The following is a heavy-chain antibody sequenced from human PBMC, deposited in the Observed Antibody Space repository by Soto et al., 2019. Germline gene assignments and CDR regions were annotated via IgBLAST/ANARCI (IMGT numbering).Heavy chain of an antibody. Sequence: ASVKVSCKASGYTFTNYGVHWVRQAPGQRLEWMGWINPGSGYTKYSQKVQGRVTITRDTSASTAYMELSGLRSEDTAVYYCSSRVAGLTFFYYYGQDVWGQGTTV. J-gene: IGHJ6*02. CDR2: INPGSGYT. CDR1: GYTFTNYG. D-gene: IGHD3-3*02. CDR3: SSRVAGLTFFYYYGQDV. V-gene: IGHV1-3*01.